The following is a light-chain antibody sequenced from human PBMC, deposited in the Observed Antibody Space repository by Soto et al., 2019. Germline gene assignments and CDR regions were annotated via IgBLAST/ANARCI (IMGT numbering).Light chain of an antibody. J-gene: IGKJ1*01. CDR3: MQPLQSWT. V-gene: IGKV2-28*01. CDR2: LGS. Sequence: DIVMTQSPLSLPVTPGEPASISCRSSQSLLHSNGYNYLDWYLQKPGQSPQLLIYLGSNRASGVPDRFSGSGSGTDFTLKISRVEGEDVGVYYCMQPLQSWTFGQGTKVDIK. CDR1: QSLLHSNGYNY.